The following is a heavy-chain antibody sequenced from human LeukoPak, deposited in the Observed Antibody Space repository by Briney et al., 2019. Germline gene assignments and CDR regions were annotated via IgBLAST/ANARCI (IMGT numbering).Heavy chain of an antibody. CDR2: IHHSGSS. CDR1: ADSLSSGGHY. CDR3: ARGGNRFGGFYFDY. Sequence: PSQTLSLTCTVSADSLSSGGHYWAWIRQLPGKCLESIGFIHHSGSSRHNPSLKDRVAISVDASRKQFALRLSSVTAADTAIYYCARGGNRFGGFYFDYWGQGIQVIVSS. V-gene: IGHV4-31*03. D-gene: IGHD3-10*01. J-gene: IGHJ4*02.